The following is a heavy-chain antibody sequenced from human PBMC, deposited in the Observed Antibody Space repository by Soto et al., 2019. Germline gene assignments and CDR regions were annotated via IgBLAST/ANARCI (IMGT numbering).Heavy chain of an antibody. CDR1: GLTVSGSKY. CDR2: LYDVFGS. Sequence: DVQLVESGGGLIQPGESLRLSCAAFGLTVSGSKYVAWVRQAPGKGLEWVSALYDVFGSFYADSVKGRFTTSSDRSKSTVYLQMNDLRPDDTAVYYCASWNEREHAYDVWGQGTTVIVSS. V-gene: IGHV3-53*01. J-gene: IGHJ3*01. CDR3: ASWNEREHAYDV. D-gene: IGHD1-1*01.